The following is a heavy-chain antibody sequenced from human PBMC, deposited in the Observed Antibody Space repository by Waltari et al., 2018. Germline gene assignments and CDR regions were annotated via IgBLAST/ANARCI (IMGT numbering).Heavy chain of an antibody. V-gene: IGHV4-39*01. CDR2: ISYSGST. Sequence: QLQLQESGPGLLKPSETLSLTCTVSGGSISSSPYYWAWIRQPPGKGLEWIGSISYSGSTYYPPSFKRRITISVDTSTNQFSLKLSSVIAADTAVDYCARLCLGCPFDYWGQGTLVTVSS. D-gene: IGHD6-19*01. J-gene: IGHJ4*02. CDR3: ARLCLGCPFDY. CDR1: GGSISSSPYY.